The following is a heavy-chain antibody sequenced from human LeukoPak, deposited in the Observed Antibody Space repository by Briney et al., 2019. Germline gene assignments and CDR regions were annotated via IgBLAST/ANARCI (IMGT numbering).Heavy chain of an antibody. CDR3: VKDGSGSYYTYYFDY. J-gene: IGHJ4*02. D-gene: IGHD3-10*01. Sequence: PGGSLRLSCSASGFTFSRYAMHWVRQAPGKGLEYVSAISGNGGSTYYADSVKGRFTISIDNSENTLYLQMSSLRAEDTAVYYCVKDGSGSYYTYYFDYWGQGTLVTVSS. V-gene: IGHV3-64D*06. CDR1: GFTFSRYA. CDR2: ISGNGGST.